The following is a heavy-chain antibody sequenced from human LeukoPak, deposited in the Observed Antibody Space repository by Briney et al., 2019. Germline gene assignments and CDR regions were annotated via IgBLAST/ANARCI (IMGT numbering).Heavy chain of an antibody. CDR3: ARGHLPINMITFGGAPDY. V-gene: IGHV3-30*14. D-gene: IGHD3-16*01. CDR1: GFTFSSYA. J-gene: IGHJ4*02. Sequence: GGSLRLSCAASGFTFSSYAMHWVRQAPGKGLEWVAVISYDGSNKYYAGSVKGRFTISRDNAKNSLYLQMDSLRAEDTAVYYCARGHLPINMITFGGAPDYWGQGTLVTVSS. CDR2: ISYDGSNK.